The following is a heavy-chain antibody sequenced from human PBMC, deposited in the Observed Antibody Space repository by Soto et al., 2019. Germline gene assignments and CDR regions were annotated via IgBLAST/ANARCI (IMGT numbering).Heavy chain of an antibody. Sequence: VGSLRLSCASSVFIFTNYSMNWVGHSPGKGLEWVSVIGGRGNSAYYADSVQGRFTISRDNSKNTLSLQMSSLTADDTAIYSCVREGSGSFDFWGRGTMVIVSS. CDR2: IGGRGNSA. J-gene: IGHJ3*01. V-gene: IGHV3-23*01. CDR1: VFIFTNYS. D-gene: IGHD5-12*01. CDR3: VREGSGSFDF.